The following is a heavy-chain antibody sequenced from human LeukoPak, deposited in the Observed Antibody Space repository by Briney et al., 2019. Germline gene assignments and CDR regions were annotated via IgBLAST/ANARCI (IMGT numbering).Heavy chain of an antibody. CDR2: INPSGGST. CDR1: GYTFTSYY. D-gene: IGHD3-10*01. Sequence: ASAKVSCKASGYTFTSYYMHWVRQAPGQGLEWMGIINPSGGSTSYAQKFQGRVTMTRDTSTSTVYMELSSLRSEDTAVYYCARGYGSGSYYKSGWFDPWGQGTLVTVSS. CDR3: ARGYGSGSYYKSGWFDP. J-gene: IGHJ5*02. V-gene: IGHV1-46*01.